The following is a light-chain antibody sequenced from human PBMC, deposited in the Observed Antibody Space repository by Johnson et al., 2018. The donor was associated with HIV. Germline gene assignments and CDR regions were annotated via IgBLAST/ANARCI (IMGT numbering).Light chain of an antibody. J-gene: IGLJ1*01. V-gene: IGLV1-51*01. Sequence: QSILTQPPSVSAAPGQKVTISCSGSSSNIGNNYVSWYQQLPGTAPKLLIYDNSKRPSGIPDRFSASKSGTSATLVITGLKTGDEADYYCGAWDSSLSAHFVFGTGTKVTVL. CDR2: DNS. CDR1: SSNIGNNY. CDR3: GAWDSSLSAHFV.